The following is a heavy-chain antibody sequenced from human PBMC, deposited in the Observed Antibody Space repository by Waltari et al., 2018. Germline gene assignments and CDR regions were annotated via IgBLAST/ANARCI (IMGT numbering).Heavy chain of an antibody. CDR1: GFTFRSYG. J-gene: IGHJ4*02. V-gene: IGHV3-30*02. Sequence: QVQLVESGGGVVQPGGSLRLSCAASGFTFRSYGMPWVRQAPGKGLEWVAFIRYDGSNKYYADSVKGRFTISRDNSKNTLYLQMNSLRAEDTAVYYCAKDLAARHYFDYWGQGTLVTVSS. CDR3: AKDLAARHYFDY. D-gene: IGHD6-6*01. CDR2: IRYDGSNK.